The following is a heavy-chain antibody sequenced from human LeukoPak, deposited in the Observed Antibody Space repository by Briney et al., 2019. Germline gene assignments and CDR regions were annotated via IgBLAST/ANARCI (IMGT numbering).Heavy chain of an antibody. CDR1: GGSVSSGSDY. D-gene: IGHD1-26*01. V-gene: IGHV4-61*03. J-gene: IGHJ6*02. Sequence: ESLSLTCTVSGGSVSSGSDYWSWIRPPRGKGVVWNGYISYSRRPTYNPSLKRRVTISVEPSQNHFSLKLSSVTAADTAVYCCAGWGVGGSSLAVEGYYFYGMDVWGQETTVTVSS. CDR3: AGWGVGGSSLAVEGYYFYGMDV. CDR2: ISYSRRP.